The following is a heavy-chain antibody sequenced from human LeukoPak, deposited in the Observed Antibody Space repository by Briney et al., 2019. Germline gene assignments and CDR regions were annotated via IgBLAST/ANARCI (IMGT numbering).Heavy chain of an antibody. CDR2: IYYSGST. V-gene: IGHV4-59*01. CDR1: GGSISGYY. J-gene: IGHJ4*02. CDR3: ASSRDYGDPYFDY. Sequence: PSGTLSLTCTVSGGSISGYYWVWIRQPPGKGLEWIGYIYYSGSTNYNPSLKSRVTISVDTSKNQFSLKLSSVTAADTAVYYCASSRDYGDPYFDYWGQGTLVTVSS. D-gene: IGHD4-17*01.